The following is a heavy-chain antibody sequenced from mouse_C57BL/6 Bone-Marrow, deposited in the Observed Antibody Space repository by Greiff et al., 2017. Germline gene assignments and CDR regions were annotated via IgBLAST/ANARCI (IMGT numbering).Heavy chain of an antibody. D-gene: IGHD2-4*01. V-gene: IGHV1-81*01. CDR3: ARDYDYDGYFDY. J-gene: IGHJ2*01. CDR1: GYTFTSYG. CDR2: IYPRSGNT. Sequence: VQLQESGAELARPGASVKLSCKASGYTFTSYGISWVKQRTGQGLEWIGEIYPRSGNTYYNEKFKSKATLTVDKSSSTAYMQLSSLTSEDSAVYYCARDYDYDGYFDYWGQGTTLTVSS.